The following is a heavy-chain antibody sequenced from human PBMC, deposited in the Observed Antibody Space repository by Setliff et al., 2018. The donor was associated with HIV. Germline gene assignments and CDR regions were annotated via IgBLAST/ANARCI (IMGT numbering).Heavy chain of an antibody. J-gene: IGHJ4*02. D-gene: IGHD6-13*01. CDR2: IYTSRGT. CDR1: GGSISGYH. Sequence: PSETLSLTCTVSGGSISGYHWNWLRQTPGKGLEWIGYIYTSRGTNYNHSLRTRVIISVDTSNQFSLKLSSVTAAGAAVYYCARSPSYRSSWEYYFDYWGQGIQVTVSS. V-gene: IGHV4-4*09. CDR3: ARSPSYRSSWEYYFDY.